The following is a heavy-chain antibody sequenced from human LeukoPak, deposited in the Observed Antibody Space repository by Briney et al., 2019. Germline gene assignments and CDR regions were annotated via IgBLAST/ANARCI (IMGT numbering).Heavy chain of an antibody. Sequence: NPSETLSLTCAVYGGPFSGYSWSWIRQPPGKGRGGMGEINLSGSTNYTPSHKSRVTISADTSKNHFSLKLTSVTAADTAVYYCARGFDLTYTYGAKDPFDIWGQGTMVTVSS. CDR3: ARGFDLTYTYGAKDPFDI. CDR2: INLSGST. D-gene: IGHD5-18*01. J-gene: IGHJ3*02. V-gene: IGHV4-34*01. CDR1: GGPFSGYS.